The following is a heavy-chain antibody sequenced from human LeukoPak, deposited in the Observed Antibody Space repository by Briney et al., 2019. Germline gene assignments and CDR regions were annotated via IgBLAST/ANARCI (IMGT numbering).Heavy chain of an antibody. J-gene: IGHJ4*02. CDR1: GFTFSSYW. CDR2: IKQDGSEK. D-gene: IGHD2-15*01. CDR3: ARDGACSGGSCYSPYFDY. V-gene: IGHV3-7*03. Sequence: GGSLRLSRAASGFTFSSYWMSWVRQAPGKGLEWVANIKQDGSEKYYVDSVKGRFTISRDNAKNSLYLQMNSLRAEDTAVYYCARDGACSGGSCYSPYFDYWGQGTLVTVSS.